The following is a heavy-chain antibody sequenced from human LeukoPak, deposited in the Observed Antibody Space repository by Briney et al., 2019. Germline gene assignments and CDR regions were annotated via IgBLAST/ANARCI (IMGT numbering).Heavy chain of an antibody. Sequence: GGSLRLSCAASGFTVSSNYMSWVRQAPGKGLEWVSVIYSGGSTYYADSVKGRFTISRDNSKDTLYLQMNSLRAEDTAVYYCAGLVVPAAKSYYYYYMDVWGKGPTVTVSS. CDR1: GFTVSSNY. V-gene: IGHV3-66*02. D-gene: IGHD2-2*01. CDR3: AGLVVPAAKSYYYYYMDV. CDR2: IYSGGST. J-gene: IGHJ6*03.